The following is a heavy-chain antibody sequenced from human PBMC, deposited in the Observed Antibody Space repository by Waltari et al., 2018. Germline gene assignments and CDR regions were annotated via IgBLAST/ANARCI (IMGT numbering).Heavy chain of an antibody. CDR2: LYPRRST. J-gene: IGHJ6*03. V-gene: IGHV4-61*02. CDR1: GGSISSGSYY. CDR3: AGPVPGFCSGGGCPRHYMDV. D-gene: IGHD2-15*01. Sequence: QVQLQESGPGLVKPSQTLSLTCTVSGGSISSGSYYWSWIRQPAGKGLEWIGRLYPRRSTTHTPPHKRVVTIAGASPKTQFPWRLRSVPAAAAAVFYCAGPVPGFCSGGGCPRHYMDVWGKGTTVTVSS.